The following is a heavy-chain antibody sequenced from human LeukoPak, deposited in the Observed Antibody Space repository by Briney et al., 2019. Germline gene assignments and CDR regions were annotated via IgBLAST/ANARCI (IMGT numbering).Heavy chain of an antibody. D-gene: IGHD6-6*01. CDR2: INPNSGGT. CDR1: GYTFTGYY. V-gene: IGHV1-2*02. CDR3: ARAGPYSSSSSPYG. J-gene: IGHJ4*02. Sequence: ASVKVSCKASGYTFTGYYMHWVRQAPGQGLEWMGWINPNSGGTNYAQKFQGRVTMTRDTSISTAYMELSSLRSDDTAVYYCARAGPYSSSSSPYGWGQGTLVTVSS.